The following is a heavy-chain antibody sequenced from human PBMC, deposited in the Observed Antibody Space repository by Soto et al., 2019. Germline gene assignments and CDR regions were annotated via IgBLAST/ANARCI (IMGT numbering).Heavy chain of an antibody. D-gene: IGHD2-2*02. Sequence: PSETLSLTCAVYGGSFSGYYWSWIRQPPGKGLEWIGEINHSGSTNYNPSLKSRVTISVDTSKNQFSLKLSSVTAADTAVYYCARALGYCSSTSCYTYPNYYYYGMDVWGQGTTVTVSS. V-gene: IGHV4-34*01. J-gene: IGHJ6*02. CDR2: INHSGST. CDR3: ARALGYCSSTSCYTYPNYYYYGMDV. CDR1: GGSFSGYY.